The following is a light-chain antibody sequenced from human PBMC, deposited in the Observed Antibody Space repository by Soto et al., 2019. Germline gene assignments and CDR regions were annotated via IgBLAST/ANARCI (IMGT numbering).Light chain of an antibody. Sequence: QSALTQPASVSGSPGQTISISCIGTSGNIGGQNSVSWYQQYPGKAPKLIIYEVTDRPSGVSNRFSGSKSGNTASLTISGLQAEDEAEYYCSSYTNINTRACVFGTGTKLTVL. J-gene: IGLJ1*01. CDR2: EVT. CDR1: SGNIGGQNS. V-gene: IGLV2-14*01. CDR3: SSYTNINTRACV.